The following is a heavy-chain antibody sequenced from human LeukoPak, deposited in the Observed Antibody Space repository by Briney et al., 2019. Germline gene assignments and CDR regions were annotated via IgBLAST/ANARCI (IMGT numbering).Heavy chain of an antibody. Sequence: PSETLSLTCAVYGGSFSGYYWSWIRQPPGKGLEWIGEINHSGSTNYNPSLKSRVTISVDTSKNQFSLRLSSVTAADTAVYYCARATYYYDSSGYYFTSPFDYWGQGTLVTVSS. J-gene: IGHJ4*02. CDR2: INHSGST. V-gene: IGHV4-34*01. D-gene: IGHD3-22*01. CDR3: ARATYYYDSSGYYFTSPFDY. CDR1: GGSFSGYY.